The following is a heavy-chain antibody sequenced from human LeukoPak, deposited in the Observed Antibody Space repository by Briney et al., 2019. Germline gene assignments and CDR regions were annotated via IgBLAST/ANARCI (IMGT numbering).Heavy chain of an antibody. V-gene: IGHV3-7*01. Sequence: GGSLRLSCAASGFTFSSYAMSWVRQAPGKGLEWVANIKQDGREKYYLDSVKGRFTISRDNAKNSLYLQMNSLRVEDTAVYYCARDRVVAITDWGQGTLVTVSS. CDR2: IKQDGREK. D-gene: IGHD2-15*01. J-gene: IGHJ4*02. CDR3: ARDRVVAITD. CDR1: GFTFSSYA.